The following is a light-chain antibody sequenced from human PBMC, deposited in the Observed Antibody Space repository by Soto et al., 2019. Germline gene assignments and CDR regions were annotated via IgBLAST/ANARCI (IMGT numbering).Light chain of an antibody. CDR1: SSDIGGYKF. Sequence: QSVLTQPASVTGSPGQSITIPCTGTSSDIGGYKFVSWYQQYPGKAPKLMIYEVSNRPSGVSNRFSGSRSGNTASLTISGLQADDEAHYYCSSYSSSASFEVFGGGTKLTVL. CDR3: SSYSSSASFEV. J-gene: IGLJ3*02. CDR2: EVS. V-gene: IGLV2-14*01.